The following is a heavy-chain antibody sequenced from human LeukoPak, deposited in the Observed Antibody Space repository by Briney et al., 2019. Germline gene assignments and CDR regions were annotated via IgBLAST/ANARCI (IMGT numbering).Heavy chain of an antibody. CDR2: IYYSVTT. CDR1: GGSISSYY. J-gene: IGHJ5*02. D-gene: IGHD3-10*01. Sequence: SETLSLTCTVSGGSISSYYWSWIRQPAGKGLEWIGSIYYSVTTYYNPSLKSRVTISVDTSKNQFSLKLNSVTAADTAVYSCARGSVRGEFDPWGQGTLVTVSS. CDR3: ARGSVRGEFDP. V-gene: IGHV4-4*07.